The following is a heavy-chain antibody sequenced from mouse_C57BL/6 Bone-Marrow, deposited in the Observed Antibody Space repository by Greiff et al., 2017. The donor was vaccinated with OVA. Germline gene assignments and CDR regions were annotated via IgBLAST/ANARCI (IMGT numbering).Heavy chain of an antibody. D-gene: IGHD1-1*01. CDR1: GFTFSDFY. CDR3: ARDARYYGSSYAMDY. Sequence: EVQLVESGGGLVQSGRSLRLPCATSGFTFSDFYMEWVRQAPGKGLEWIAASRNKANDYTTEYSASVKGRFIVSRDTSQSILYLQMNALRAEDTAIYYCARDARYYGSSYAMDYWGQGTSVTVSS. V-gene: IGHV7-1*01. J-gene: IGHJ4*01. CDR2: SRNKANDYTT.